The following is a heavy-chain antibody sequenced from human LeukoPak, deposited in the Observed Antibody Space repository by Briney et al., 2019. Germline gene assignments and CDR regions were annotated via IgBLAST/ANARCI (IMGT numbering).Heavy chain of an antibody. V-gene: IGHV4-34*01. D-gene: IGHD2-21*01. CDR2: INDSGST. CDR1: GEAFSGYY. J-gene: IGHJ4*02. CDR3: ARGHIVSSNFFFFEY. Sequence: SETLSLTCAVYGEAFSGYYWSWIRQTPEKGLEWIGEINDSGSTKSNPSLESRVTMSLDTIRKQFSLKLKSLTGADTAVYYCARGHIVSSNFFFFEYWGRGTLVTVSS.